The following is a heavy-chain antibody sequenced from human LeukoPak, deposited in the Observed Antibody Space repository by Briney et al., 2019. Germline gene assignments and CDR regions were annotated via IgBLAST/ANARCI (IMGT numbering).Heavy chain of an antibody. Sequence: GRSLRLSCAASGFTFSSYAMSWVRQAPGKGLEWVANIKQDGSEKYYVDSVKGRFTISRDNAKNSLYLQMNSLRAEDTAVYYCARGSSEWSDYYYYMDVWGKGTTVTVSS. CDR1: GFTFSSYA. D-gene: IGHD3-3*01. CDR2: IKQDGSEK. J-gene: IGHJ6*03. V-gene: IGHV3-7*01. CDR3: ARGSSEWSDYYYYMDV.